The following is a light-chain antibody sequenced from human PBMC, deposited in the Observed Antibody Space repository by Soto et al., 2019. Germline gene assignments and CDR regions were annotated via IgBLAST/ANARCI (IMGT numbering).Light chain of an antibody. CDR1: QDISNY. Sequence: DIQMTQSPSSLSASVGDRVTITCKASQDISNYLNCYQQKPGKAPKLLIYDASNLETAVPSRFVCSGSARYFTFTISSLQPEDIAAYYYQQYDNLPYTFGQGTKLEIK. CDR3: QQYDNLPYT. CDR2: DAS. J-gene: IGKJ2*01. V-gene: IGKV1-33*01.